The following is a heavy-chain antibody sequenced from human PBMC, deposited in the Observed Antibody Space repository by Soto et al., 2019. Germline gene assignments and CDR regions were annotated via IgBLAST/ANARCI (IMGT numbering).Heavy chain of an antibody. CDR2: VYFSGTK. CDR3: ARRIPRDDTLTTVDS. Sequence: QLQLQESGPGLVKPSETLSLTCTVSGGSITTDTFYWGWIRQPPGKTLEWMGTVYFSGTKYYNPSLNSRLTMSVQTSKQRRSLKLTSVTSADTAIYYCARRIPRDDTLTTVDSWGQGTLVTASS. V-gene: IGHV4-39*01. CDR1: GGSITTDTFY. D-gene: IGHD3-22*01. J-gene: IGHJ4*02.